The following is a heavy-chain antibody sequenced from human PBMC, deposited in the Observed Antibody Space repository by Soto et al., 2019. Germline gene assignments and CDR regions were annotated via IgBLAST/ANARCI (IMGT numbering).Heavy chain of an antibody. V-gene: IGHV4-61*01. J-gene: IGHJ4*02. Sequence: QVQLQESGPGLVKPSETLSLTCTVSGGSVSRGSYYWSWIRQPPGKGLEWIGYIYYSGSTNYNPCLKTRVTISVDTSKHQFSPKLSSVTAADTAVYYCATYPRTVTSDYWGQGTLVTVSS. D-gene: IGHD4-17*01. CDR2: IYYSGST. CDR3: ATYPRTVTSDY. CDR1: GGSVSRGSYY.